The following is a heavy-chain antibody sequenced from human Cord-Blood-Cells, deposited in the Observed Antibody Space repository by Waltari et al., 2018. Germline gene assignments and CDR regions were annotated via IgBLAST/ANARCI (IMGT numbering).Heavy chain of an antibody. CDR1: GYTFTGYY. V-gene: IGHV1-2*04. D-gene: IGHD2-8*02. CDR3: ARVTDGTSTGPFDY. Sequence: QEQLVQSGAEVKKPGASVKVSCKASGYTFTGYYMHWVRQAPGQGLEWMGWINPNSGGTNYAQKFQGWVTMTRDTSISTAYMELSRLRSDDTAVYYCARVTDGTSTGPFDYWGQGTLVTVSS. J-gene: IGHJ4*02. CDR2: INPNSGGT.